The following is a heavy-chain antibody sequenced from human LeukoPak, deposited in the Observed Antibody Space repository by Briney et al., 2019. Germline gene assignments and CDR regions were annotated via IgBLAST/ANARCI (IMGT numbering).Heavy chain of an antibody. D-gene: IGHD2-15*01. J-gene: IGHJ3*02. CDR1: GGTFSSYA. CDR2: IIPIFGTA. CDR3: ARSGRGYCSGGSCYSDAFDI. Sequence: SVKVSCKASGGTFSSYAISWVRQAPGQGLEWMGGIIPIFGTANYAQKLQGRVTITADKSTSTAYMELSSLRSEDTAVYYCARSGRGYCSGGSCYSDAFDIWGQGTMVTVSS. V-gene: IGHV1-69*06.